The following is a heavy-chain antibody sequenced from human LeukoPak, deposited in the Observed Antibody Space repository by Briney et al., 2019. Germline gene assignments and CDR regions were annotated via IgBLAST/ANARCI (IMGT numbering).Heavy chain of an antibody. V-gene: IGHV4-34*01. D-gene: IGHD3-22*01. J-gene: IGHJ4*02. CDR3: ARVIDYDISGYYLGY. CDR1: GGSFSGYY. CDR2: INDSGST. Sequence: PSEPLSLTCAVYGGSFSGYYWSWIRQPPGKGLEWIGEINDSGSTSCSPSLKSRVSISVDTSKNQFSLKLSSVTAADTAVYYCARVIDYDISGYYLGYWGQGNRVTVSS.